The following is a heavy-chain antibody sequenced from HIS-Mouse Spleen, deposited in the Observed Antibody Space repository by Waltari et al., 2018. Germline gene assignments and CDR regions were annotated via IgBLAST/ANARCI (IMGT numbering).Heavy chain of an antibody. CDR1: GFTFSSYA. J-gene: IGHJ6*02. CDR2: ISGSGGST. V-gene: IGHV3-23*01. CDR3: AKEGVVLMVYANSDYYYGMDV. D-gene: IGHD2-8*01. Sequence: EVQLLESGGGLVQPGGSLRLSCAASGFTFSSYAMSWVRQAPGKGLEWVSAISGSGGSTNYADSVKGRFTISRDNSKNTLYLQMNSLRAEDTAVYYCAKEGVVLMVYANSDYYYGMDVWGQGTTVTVSS.